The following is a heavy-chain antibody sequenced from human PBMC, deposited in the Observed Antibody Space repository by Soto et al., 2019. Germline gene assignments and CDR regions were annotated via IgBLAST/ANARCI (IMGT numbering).Heavy chain of an antibody. J-gene: IGHJ5*02. Sequence: SETLSLTCAVYGGSFGGYYWSWIRQPPGKGLEWIGEINHSESTNYNPSLKSRVTISVDTSKNQFSLKLSSVTAADTAVYYCARKGIAVAGSPLNWFDPWGQGTLVTVSS. CDR1: GGSFGGYY. D-gene: IGHD6-19*01. CDR3: ARKGIAVAGSPLNWFDP. V-gene: IGHV4-34*01. CDR2: INHSEST.